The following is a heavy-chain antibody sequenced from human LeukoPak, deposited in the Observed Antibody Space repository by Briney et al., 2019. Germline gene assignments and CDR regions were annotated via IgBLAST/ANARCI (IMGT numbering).Heavy chain of an antibody. CDR2: ISGSGGST. V-gene: IGHV3-23*01. D-gene: IGHD6-19*01. Sequence: GGSLRLSCAASGFTFSGYAMSWVRQAPGKGLEWVSAISGSGGSTYYADSVKGRFTISRDNSKNTLYLQMKSLRAEDTAIYYCAKDIGGSSWYYFDYWGQGTLVTVSS. CDR1: GFTFSGYA. J-gene: IGHJ4*02. CDR3: AKDIGGSSWYYFDY.